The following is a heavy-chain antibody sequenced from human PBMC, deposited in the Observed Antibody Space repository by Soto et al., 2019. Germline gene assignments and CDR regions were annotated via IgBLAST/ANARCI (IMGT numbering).Heavy chain of an antibody. Sequence: EVQLSESGGDLRQPGGSLRLSCAASRFTFTNYAMTWVRQTPGKGLEWVSGISASGGLKYYADSVRGRFTVSRDNSKNILYLQMDNLRDEDTALYYCAREVGAPSGWLDPWGQGTQVTVSS. CDR3: AREVGAPSGWLDP. CDR2: ISASGGLK. V-gene: IGHV3-23*01. J-gene: IGHJ5*02. D-gene: IGHD1-26*01. CDR1: RFTFTNYA.